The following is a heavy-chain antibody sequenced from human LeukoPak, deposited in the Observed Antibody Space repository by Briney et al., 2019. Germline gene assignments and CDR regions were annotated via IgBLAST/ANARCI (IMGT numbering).Heavy chain of an antibody. V-gene: IGHV3-30*03. CDR2: ISYDGSNK. CDR1: GFTVSSNY. J-gene: IGHJ3*02. D-gene: IGHD3-3*01. CDR3: ARRFWYAFDI. Sequence: GGSLRLSCAASGFTVSSNYMSWVRQAPGKGLEWVAVISYDGSNKYYADSVKGRFTISRDNSKNTLSLQMNSLRAEDTAVYYCARRFWYAFDIWGQGTMVTVSS.